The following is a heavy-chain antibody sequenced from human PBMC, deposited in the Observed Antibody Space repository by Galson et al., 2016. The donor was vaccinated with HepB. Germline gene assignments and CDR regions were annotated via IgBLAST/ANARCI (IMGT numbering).Heavy chain of an antibody. CDR3: ERDGSGGWHFDN. D-gene: IGHD6-19*01. CDR2: VKYDGSEK. J-gene: IGHJ4*02. V-gene: IGHV3-7*04. Sequence: SLRLSCAASGFSLSSYGMSWVRQAPGKGLEWVANVKYDGSEKYYADSVKGRFTISRDNAKNSMYLQMNSLSAEDTAVYYCERDGSGGWHFDNWGQGTLITVSS. CDR1: GFSLSSYG.